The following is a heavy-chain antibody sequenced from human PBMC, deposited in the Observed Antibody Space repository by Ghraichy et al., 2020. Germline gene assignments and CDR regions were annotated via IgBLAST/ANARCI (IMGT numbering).Heavy chain of an antibody. CDR3: ARDNYSSSTFVYYGMDV. CDR1: GFSFSYSW. D-gene: IGHD5-24*01. Sequence: GESLNISCAASGFSFSYSWMHWVRQAPGKGLVWVSVMYSVGTTHYADSLRGRFTMSRDNSKNSVYLQMNSLRAEDTAVYFCARDNYSSSTFVYYGMDVWGQGTTVTVSS. V-gene: IGHV3-66*01. CDR2: MYSVGTT. J-gene: IGHJ6*02.